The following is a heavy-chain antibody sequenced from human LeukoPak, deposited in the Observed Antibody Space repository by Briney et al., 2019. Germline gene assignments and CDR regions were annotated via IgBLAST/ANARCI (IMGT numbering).Heavy chain of an antibody. CDR3: ARDYCSGGSCLYDY. CDR1: GFTFSSYW. D-gene: IGHD2-15*01. Sequence: PGGSLRLSCAASGFTFSSYWMSWVRQAPGKGLEWVANIKQDGSEKYYVDSVKGRFTISGDNAKNSLYLQMNSLRAEDTAVYYCARDYCSGGSCLYDYWGQGTLVTVSS. J-gene: IGHJ4*02. V-gene: IGHV3-7*03. CDR2: IKQDGSEK.